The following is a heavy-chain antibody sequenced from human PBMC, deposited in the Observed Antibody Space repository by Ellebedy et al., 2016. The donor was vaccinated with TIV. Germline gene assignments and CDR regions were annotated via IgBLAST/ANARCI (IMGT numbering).Heavy chain of an antibody. J-gene: IGHJ4*02. V-gene: IGHV3-23*01. Sequence: GESLKISCVASGLTFRSYAMSWVRQAPGKGLEWISTISASGSRTHYADSAKGRFTISRDDSENALSLQMNSLRAEDTAVYYCAKEAYYYDSSDFSYHFDHWGQGALVTVSS. CDR3: AKEAYYYDSSDFSYHFDH. CDR1: GLTFRSYA. CDR2: ISASGSRT. D-gene: IGHD3-22*01.